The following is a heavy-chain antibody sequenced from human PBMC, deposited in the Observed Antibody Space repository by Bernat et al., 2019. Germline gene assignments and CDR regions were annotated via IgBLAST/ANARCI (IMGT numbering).Heavy chain of an antibody. D-gene: IGHD2-2*01. V-gene: IGHV3-74*01. CDR3: ASLYCGPTSRYDF. Sequence: EVQLVESGGGVVQPGGSLRLSCATSGFTFRNYWMHWVRQAPGKGLVWVSRINSDGITTRYADSVKGRFTISRDNAKNTLYLQMNSLRPEDTAVYYCASLYCGPTSRYDFWGRGTRVTVSS. CDR2: INSDGITT. CDR1: GFTFRNYW. J-gene: IGHJ4*02.